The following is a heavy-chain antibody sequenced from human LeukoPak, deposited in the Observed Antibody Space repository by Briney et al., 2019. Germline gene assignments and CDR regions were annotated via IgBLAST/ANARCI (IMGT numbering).Heavy chain of an antibody. V-gene: IGHV4-4*07. CDR3: ARTPRWGGCSGGSCYSYYGMDV. CDR1: GGSISSYY. CDR2: IYTSGST. D-gene: IGHD2-15*01. Sequence: SETLSLTCTVSGGSISSYYWSWIRQPAGKGLEWIGRIYTSGSTNYNPSLKSRVTMSVDTSKNQFSLKLSSVTAADTAVYYCARTPRWGGCSGGSCYSYYGMDVWGQGTTVTVSS. J-gene: IGHJ6*02.